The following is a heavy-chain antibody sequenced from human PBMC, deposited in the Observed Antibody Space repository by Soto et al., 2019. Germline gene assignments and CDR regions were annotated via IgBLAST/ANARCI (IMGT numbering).Heavy chain of an antibody. J-gene: IGHJ4*02. CDR2: IIPILGIA. Sequence: QVQLVQSGAEVKKPGSSVKVSCKASGGTFSSYTISWVRQAPGQGLEWMGRIIPILGIANYAQKFQGRVTITADKSTSTAYVELSSLGSEDTAVYYCASEATSRADTWGQGTLVTVSS. V-gene: IGHV1-69*02. CDR1: GGTFSSYT. CDR3: ASEATSRADT. D-gene: IGHD2-15*01.